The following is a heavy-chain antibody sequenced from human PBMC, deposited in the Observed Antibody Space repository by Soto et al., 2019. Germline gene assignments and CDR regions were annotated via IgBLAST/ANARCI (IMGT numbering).Heavy chain of an antibody. V-gene: IGHV3-74*01. J-gene: IGHJ4*02. CDR1: GFTFSSYP. CDR2: ITEDGSGT. CDR3: VRGTNGWRGMDY. D-gene: IGHD2-8*01. Sequence: GGSLRLSCATSGFTFSSYPIHWVRQAPGKGPVWVSRITEDGSGTTYADSVKGRFTVTRDNAKNTMYLQMSGLGAEDTAVYHCVRGTNGWRGMDYRGQGTLVTVSS.